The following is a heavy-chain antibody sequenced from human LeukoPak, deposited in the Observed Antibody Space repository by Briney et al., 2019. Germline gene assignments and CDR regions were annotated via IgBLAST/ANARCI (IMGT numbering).Heavy chain of an antibody. CDR1: GFTFSSHS. J-gene: IGHJ6*02. CDR3: ARELVYDSRYGMDV. V-gene: IGHV3-48*04. D-gene: IGHD3-22*01. CDR2: ISSSSSTI. Sequence: GGSLRLSCAASGFTFSSHSMNWVRQAPGKGLEWVSYISSSSSTIYYADSVKGRFTISRDNAKNSLYLQMNSLRAEDTAVYYCARELVYDSRYGMDVWGQGTTVTVSS.